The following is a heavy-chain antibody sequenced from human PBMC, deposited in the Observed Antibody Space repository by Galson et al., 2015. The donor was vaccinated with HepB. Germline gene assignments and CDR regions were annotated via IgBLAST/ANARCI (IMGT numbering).Heavy chain of an antibody. CDR3: TIGHYGDY. Sequence: SLRLSCAASGFIFSDARMNWVRQAPGKGLEWVANIKKDGSEKYYVDSVKGRFTVSRDNAKNSLYLQMNSLRAEDTAVYHCTIGHYGDYWGQGTLVTVSS. J-gene: IGHJ4*02. CDR1: GFIFSDAR. CDR2: IKKDGSEK. V-gene: IGHV3-7*03. D-gene: IGHD4-17*01.